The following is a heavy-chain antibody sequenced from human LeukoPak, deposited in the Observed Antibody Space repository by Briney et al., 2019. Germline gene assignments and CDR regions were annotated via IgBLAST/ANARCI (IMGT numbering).Heavy chain of an antibody. Sequence: GRSLRLSCAASGFTFSSYAMHWVRQAPCKGLEWVAVISYDGSNKYYADSVKGRFTISRDNSKNTLYLQMNSLRAEDTAVYYCARSAAAGYFDYWGQGTLVTVSS. CDR2: ISYDGSNK. J-gene: IGHJ4*02. CDR1: GFTFSSYA. V-gene: IGHV3-30-3*01. D-gene: IGHD6-13*01. CDR3: ARSAAAGYFDY.